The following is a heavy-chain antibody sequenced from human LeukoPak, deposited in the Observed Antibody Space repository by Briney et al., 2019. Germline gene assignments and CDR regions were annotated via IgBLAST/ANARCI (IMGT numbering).Heavy chain of an antibody. V-gene: IGHV3-48*01. J-gene: IGHJ4*02. CDR3: ARYRLTSGSYFFDY. CDR1: AIHFSDYS. Sequence: GGSLRLSCAASAIHFSDYSMSWGRQAPGKGLEWISYISGRSSTIYYADSVRGRFTISRDNAKNSMYLQMNSLRAEDTAVYYCARYRLTSGSYFFDYWGQGTLVTVSS. CDR2: ISGRSSTI. D-gene: IGHD1-26*01.